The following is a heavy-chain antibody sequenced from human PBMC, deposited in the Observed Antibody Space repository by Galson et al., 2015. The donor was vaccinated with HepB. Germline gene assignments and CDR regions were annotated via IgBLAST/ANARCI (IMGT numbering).Heavy chain of an antibody. CDR3: AKDMSAGFGDNYYYYGMDV. J-gene: IGHJ6*02. V-gene: IGHV3-9*01. Sequence: SLRLSCAASGFTFDDYAMHWVRQAPGKGLEWVSGISWNSGSIGYADSVKGRFTISRDNAKNSLYLQMNSLRAEDTALYYCAKDMSAGFGDNYYYYGMDVWGQGTTVTVSS. CDR2: ISWNSGSI. CDR1: GFTFDDYA. D-gene: IGHD3-10*01.